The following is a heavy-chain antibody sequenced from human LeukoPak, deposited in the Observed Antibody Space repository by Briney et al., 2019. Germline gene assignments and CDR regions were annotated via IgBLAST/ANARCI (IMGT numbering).Heavy chain of an antibody. CDR2: ISGSGSGT. J-gene: IGHJ4*02. V-gene: IGHV3-23*01. CDR3: AKETSAVVTPGVVDY. CDR1: GFTFSSYG. Sequence: GGSLRLSCAASGFTFSSYGMSWVRQAPGKGLEWVSAISGSGSGTYYADSVKGRFSISRDNFKNTLSLQMNSLRAEGTAVYYCAKETSAVVTPGVVDYWGQGTLVTVSS. D-gene: IGHD4-23*01.